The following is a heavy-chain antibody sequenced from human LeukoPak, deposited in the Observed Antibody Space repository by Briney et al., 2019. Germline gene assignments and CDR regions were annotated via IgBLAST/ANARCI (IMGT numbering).Heavy chain of an antibody. CDR3: AKVWQEMGIRLIDY. D-gene: IGHD7-27*01. J-gene: IGHJ4*02. CDR2: ISYDESNT. V-gene: IGHV3-30*18. CDR1: GFTFSSYG. Sequence: GRSLRLSCAASGFTFSSYGMHWVRQAPGKGLEWVAVISYDESNTYYADSVKGRFTISRDNSKNTLYLQMNSLRAEDTAVYYCAKVWQEMGIRLIDYWGQGTLVTVSS.